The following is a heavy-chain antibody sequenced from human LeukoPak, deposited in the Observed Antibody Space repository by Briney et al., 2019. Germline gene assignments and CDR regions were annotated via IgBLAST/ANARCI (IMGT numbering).Heavy chain of an antibody. CDR3: ARDQGYFCGGSCYFRYYGMDV. D-gene: IGHD2-15*01. CDR2: ISSSGSTI. J-gene: IGHJ6*02. Sequence: GGSLRLSCAASGFTFSSYEMNWVRQAPGKGLEWVSYISSSGSTIYYADSVKGRFTISRDNAKNSLYLQMNSLRAEDTAVYYCARDQGYFCGGSCYFRYYGMDVWDQGTTVTVSS. CDR1: GFTFSSYE. V-gene: IGHV3-48*03.